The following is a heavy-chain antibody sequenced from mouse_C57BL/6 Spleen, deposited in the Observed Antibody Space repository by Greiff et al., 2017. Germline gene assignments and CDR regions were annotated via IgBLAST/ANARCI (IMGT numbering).Heavy chain of an antibody. J-gene: IGHJ3*01. Sequence: DVKLVESGGGLVKPGGSLKLSCAASGFTFSSYAMSWVRQTPEKRLEWVATISDGGSYTYYPDNVKGRFTISRDNAKNNLYLQMSHLKSEDTAMYYCARDPELSKFPFAYWGQGTLVTVSA. CDR3: ARDPELSKFPFAY. D-gene: IGHD1-1*02. CDR1: GFTFSSYA. V-gene: IGHV5-4*01. CDR2: ISDGGSYT.